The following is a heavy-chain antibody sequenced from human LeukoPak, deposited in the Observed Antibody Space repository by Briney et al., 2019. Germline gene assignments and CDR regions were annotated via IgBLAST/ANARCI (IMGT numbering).Heavy chain of an antibody. D-gene: IGHD3-10*01. CDR3: AREGYGSGSSHFMDV. Sequence: SETLSLTCTVSGVSISSYFGTWLRQAPGKGGEGIGYIYYIGTTNDNPSLTSRATISLAMSKNQFSLKLTSVTAADPAVYYCAREGYGSGSSHFMDVWGTGTTVTVSS. CDR1: GVSISSYF. CDR2: IYYIGTT. J-gene: IGHJ6*03. V-gene: IGHV4-59*01.